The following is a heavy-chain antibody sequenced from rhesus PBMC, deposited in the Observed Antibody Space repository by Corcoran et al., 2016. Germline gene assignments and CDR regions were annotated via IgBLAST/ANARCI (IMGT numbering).Heavy chain of an antibody. CDR3: ARVSRYSSWPFDY. CDR2: IDGSSGTP. Sequence: QVQLQESGPGLVKPSETLSLTCVVSGYSISSNYWSWIRQPPGKGLEWIGYIDGSSGTPYYNPSLQSRVTVSTATSKNQFSLKLSSVTAADTAVYYWARVSRYSSWPFDYWGQGVLVTVSS. CDR1: GYSISSNY. J-gene: IGHJ4*01. V-gene: IGHV4-165*01. D-gene: IGHD6-13*01.